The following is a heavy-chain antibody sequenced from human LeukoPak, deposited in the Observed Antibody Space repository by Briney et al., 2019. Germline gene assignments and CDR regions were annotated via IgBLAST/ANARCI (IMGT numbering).Heavy chain of an antibody. D-gene: IGHD3-10*01. V-gene: IGHV3-48*03. CDR2: ISSSGSTI. Sequence: GGSLRLYCSASGFTFSSYEMNWVRQAPGKGLEWVSYISSSGSTIYYADSVKGRFTISRDNAKNSLYLQMNSLRAEDTAVYYCARDRLLWFGELLVQYYFDYWGQGTLVTVSS. CDR3: ARDRLLWFGELLVQYYFDY. CDR1: GFTFSSYE. J-gene: IGHJ4*02.